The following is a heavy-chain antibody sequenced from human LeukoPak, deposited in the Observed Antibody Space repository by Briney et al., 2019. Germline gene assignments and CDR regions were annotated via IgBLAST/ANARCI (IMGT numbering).Heavy chain of an antibody. V-gene: IGHV4-59*01. D-gene: IGHD1-1*01. J-gene: IGHJ6*03. CDR3: ARAVQLERPPPLIGYYYMDV. CDR2: IYYSGST. Sequence: SETLSLTCIVSGGSISSYYWSWIRQPPGKGLEWIGYIYYSGSTNYNPSLKSRVTISGHTSKNQFSLKLSSVTAAETAVYYCARAVQLERPPPLIGYYYMDVWGKGTTVTVSS. CDR1: GGSISSYY.